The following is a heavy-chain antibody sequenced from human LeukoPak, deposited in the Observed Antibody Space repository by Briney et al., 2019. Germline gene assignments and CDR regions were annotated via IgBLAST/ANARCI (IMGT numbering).Heavy chain of an antibody. CDR1: GGSISSYY. Sequence: SETPSLTCTVSGGSISSYYWSWIRQPPGKGLEWIGYIYYGGSTNYNPSLKSRVTISVDTSKTQFSLKLSSVTAADTAVYYCARRYGDYDYWGQGTLVTVSS. CDR2: IYYGGST. V-gene: IGHV4-59*12. D-gene: IGHD4-17*01. CDR3: ARRYGDYDY. J-gene: IGHJ4*02.